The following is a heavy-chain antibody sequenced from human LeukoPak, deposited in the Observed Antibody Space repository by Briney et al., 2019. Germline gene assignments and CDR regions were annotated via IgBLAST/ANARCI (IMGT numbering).Heavy chain of an antibody. Sequence: GGSLRLSCAASGFTFSSYGMHWVRQAPGKGLEWVAFIRYDGSNKYYADSVKGRFTISRDNSKNTLYLQMNSLRAEDTAVYYCAKGQYSSSYANTDDAFDIWGQGTMVTVSS. D-gene: IGHD6-6*01. CDR1: GFTFSSYG. CDR3: AKGQYSSSYANTDDAFDI. J-gene: IGHJ3*02. V-gene: IGHV3-30*02. CDR2: IRYDGSNK.